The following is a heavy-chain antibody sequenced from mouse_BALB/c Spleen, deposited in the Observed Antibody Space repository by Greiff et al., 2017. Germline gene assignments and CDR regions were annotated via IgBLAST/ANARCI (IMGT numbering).Heavy chain of an antibody. J-gene: IGHJ4*01. D-gene: IGHD2-4*01. CDR3: ARWPIYYDYDGDYAMDY. Sequence: DVQLQESGPSLVKPSQTLSLTCSVTGDSITSGYWNWIRKFPGNKLEYMGYISYSGSTYYNPSLKSRISITRDTSKNQYYLQLNSVTTEDTATYYCARWPIYYDYDGDYAMDYWGQGTSVTVSS. CDR1: GDSITSGY. CDR2: ISYSGST. V-gene: IGHV3-8*02.